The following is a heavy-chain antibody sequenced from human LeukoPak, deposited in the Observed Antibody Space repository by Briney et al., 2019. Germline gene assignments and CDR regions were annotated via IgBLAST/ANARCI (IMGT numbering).Heavy chain of an antibody. J-gene: IGHJ5*02. CDR2: ISGSGGST. D-gene: IGHD3-3*01. CDR3: AKDRDYDFNRFDP. CDR1: GFTFGDYV. Sequence: GGSLRLSCAASGFTFGDYVMHWVRQAPGKGLEWVSAISGSGGSTYYADSVKGRFTISRDNSKNTLYLQMNSLRAEDTAVYYCAKDRDYDFNRFDPWGQGTLVTVSS. V-gene: IGHV3-23*01.